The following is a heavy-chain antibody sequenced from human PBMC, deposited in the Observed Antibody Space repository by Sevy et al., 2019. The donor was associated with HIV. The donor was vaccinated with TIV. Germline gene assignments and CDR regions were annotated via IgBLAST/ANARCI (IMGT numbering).Heavy chain of an antibody. D-gene: IGHD3-9*01. CDR3: ARAYFGLRNYGMDV. J-gene: IGHJ6*02. CDR1: GFTVSSDY. Sequence: GGSLRLSCAASGFTVSSDYMSWVLQAPGKELEWVSVIYSGGSTYYADSVKGRFTISRDNSKNTLYLQMNSLRAEDTAVYYCARAYFGLRNYGMDVWGQGTTVTVSS. CDR2: IYSGGST. V-gene: IGHV3-53*01.